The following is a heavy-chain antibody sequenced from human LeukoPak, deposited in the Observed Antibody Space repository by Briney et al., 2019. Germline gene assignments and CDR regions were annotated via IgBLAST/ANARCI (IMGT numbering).Heavy chain of an antibody. D-gene: IGHD6-13*01. J-gene: IGHJ6*03. CDR1: GYTFTSYG. CDR3: ASNTAAGSYYYYYYMDV. V-gene: IGHV1-18*01. Sequence: ASVEVSCKASGYTFTSYGISWVRQAPGQGLEWMGWISAYNGNTNYAQKLQGRVTMTTDTSTSTAYMELRSLRSDDTAVYYCASNTAAGSYYYYYYMDVWGKGTTVTVSS. CDR2: ISAYNGNT.